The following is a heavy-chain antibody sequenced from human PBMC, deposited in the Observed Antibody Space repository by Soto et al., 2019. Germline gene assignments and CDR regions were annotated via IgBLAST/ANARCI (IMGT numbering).Heavy chain of an antibody. CDR2: INSSGST. CDR1: GCSFGSSAYY. CDR3: SRRAPEGFDP. J-gene: IGHJ5*02. Sequence: SETLSLTCPVSGCSFGSSAYYWGWIRRAPGKGLEWIGSINSSGSTFSNPSLKSRVTLSVDTSKNQFSLKLTSVTAADTALYYCSRRAPEGFDPWGQGTLVTVSS. V-gene: IGHV4-39*01.